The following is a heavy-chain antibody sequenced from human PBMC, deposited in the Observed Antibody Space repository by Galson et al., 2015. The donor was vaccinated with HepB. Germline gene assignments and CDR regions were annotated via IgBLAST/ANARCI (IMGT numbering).Heavy chain of an antibody. CDR1: GFMFSSYG. CDR2: IWFDGNKK. V-gene: IGHV3-33*01. D-gene: IGHD3-3*01. CDR3: VREGGEAWSGYYPDY. J-gene: IGHJ4*02. Sequence: SLRLSCAASGFMFSSYGMHWVRQAPGKGLEWVAFIWFDGNKKFYADSVKGRFTISRDNSQNTLYVDMNSPRAEDTAVYYCVREGGEAWSGYYPDYWGQGTLVTVSS.